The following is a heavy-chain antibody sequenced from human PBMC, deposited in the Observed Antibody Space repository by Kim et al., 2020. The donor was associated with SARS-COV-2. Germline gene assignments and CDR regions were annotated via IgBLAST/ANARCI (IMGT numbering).Heavy chain of an antibody. CDR3: TTAVVLVATIHFDY. V-gene: IGHV3-15*01. J-gene: IGHJ4*02. Sequence: AAPVKGRFTISKEDSKNTLYLQMNSLKTEDTAVYYCTTAVVLVATIHFDYWGQGTLVTVSS. D-gene: IGHD5-12*01.